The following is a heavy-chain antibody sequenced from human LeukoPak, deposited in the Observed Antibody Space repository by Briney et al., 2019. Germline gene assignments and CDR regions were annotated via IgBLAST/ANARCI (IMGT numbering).Heavy chain of an antibody. CDR2: IWYDGSNK. D-gene: IGHD3-10*01. Sequence: PGGSLRLSCAASGFTFSSYGMHWVRKAPGKGLEWVAVIWYDGSNKYYADSVKGRFTISRDNSKNTLYLQMNSLRAEDTAVYYCARGSLLWFGDRGQGTLVTVSS. V-gene: IGHV3-33*01. J-gene: IGHJ4*02. CDR1: GFTFSSYG. CDR3: ARGSLLWFGD.